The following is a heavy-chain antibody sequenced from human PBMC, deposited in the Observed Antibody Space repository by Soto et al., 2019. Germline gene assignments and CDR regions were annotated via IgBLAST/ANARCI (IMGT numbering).Heavy chain of an antibody. CDR1: GFTFSSYD. Sequence: GWSLRLSCAASGFTFSSYDMHWVRQATGKGLEWVSAIGTAGDTYYPGSVKGRFTISRENAKNSLYLQMNSLRAGDTAVYYCARSPPYGSAKGYDSWAQRHPVTVSS. V-gene: IGHV3-13*04. CDR2: IGTAGDT. D-gene: IGHD4-17*01. CDR3: ARSPPYGSAKGYDS. J-gene: IGHJ4*02.